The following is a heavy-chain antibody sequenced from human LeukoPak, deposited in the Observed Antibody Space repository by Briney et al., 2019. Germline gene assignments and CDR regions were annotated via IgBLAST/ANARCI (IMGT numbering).Heavy chain of an antibody. CDR2: MSSSGSTI. CDR1: GFTYTDYY. V-gene: IGHV3-11*01. D-gene: IGHD5-18*01. J-gene: IGHJ6*03. Sequence: GGSLRLSCAASGFTYTDYYMSRIRQAPGKGMEWVSYMSSSGSTIYYADSVKGRFTISRDNAKNSLYLQMNSLRAEDTAVYYCASVRGDSYGYDYYYYMDVWGKGTTVTVSS. CDR3: ASVRGDSYGYDYYYYMDV.